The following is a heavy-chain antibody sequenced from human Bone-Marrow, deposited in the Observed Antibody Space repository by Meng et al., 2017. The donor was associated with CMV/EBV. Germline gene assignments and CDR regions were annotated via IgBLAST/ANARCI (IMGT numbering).Heavy chain of an antibody. J-gene: IGHJ4*02. CDR2: IYHDGSSA. CDR1: GFTFSNYA. V-gene: IGHV3-23*03. CDR3: AKGRYCGPDSCSNTLYY. D-gene: IGHD2-15*01. Sequence: GESLKISCAASGFTFSNYAMTWVRQVPGKGLEWVSVIYHDGSSAYYADSVKGRFTISRDNSKNTLYLQMNALRVEDTAKYYCAKGRYCGPDSCSNTLYYWDQATLAAVSS.